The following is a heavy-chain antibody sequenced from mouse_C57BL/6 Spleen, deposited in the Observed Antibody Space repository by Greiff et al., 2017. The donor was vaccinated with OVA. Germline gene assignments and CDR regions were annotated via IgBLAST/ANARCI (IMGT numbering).Heavy chain of an antibody. CDR2: IYPGSGST. J-gene: IGHJ2*01. Sequence: QVQLQQPGAELVKPGASVKMSCKASGYTFTSYWITWVKQRPGQGLEWIGDIYPGSGSTNYNEKFKRKATLTVDTSSSTAYMQRSSLTSEDSAVYYCAREYGSSPFDYWGQGTTLTVSA. CDR3: AREYGSSPFDY. CDR1: GYTFTSYW. V-gene: IGHV1-55*01. D-gene: IGHD1-1*01.